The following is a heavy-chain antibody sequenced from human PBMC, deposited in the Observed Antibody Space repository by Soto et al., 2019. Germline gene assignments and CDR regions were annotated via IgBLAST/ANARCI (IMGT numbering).Heavy chain of an antibody. V-gene: IGHV3-73*02. CDR2: IRSKANNYAT. CDR3: ASDTARVYYGLDV. CDR1: GFTFSGSA. J-gene: IGHJ6*02. Sequence: EVQLVESGGGLVQPGGSLKLSCAASGFTFSGSAMHWVRQASGKGLEWVGRIRSKANNYATAYAASVEGRFTISRDDSTNPAHLQMNSLKTEDTAVYYCASDTARVYYGLDVWGLGTTVTVSS. D-gene: IGHD5-18*01.